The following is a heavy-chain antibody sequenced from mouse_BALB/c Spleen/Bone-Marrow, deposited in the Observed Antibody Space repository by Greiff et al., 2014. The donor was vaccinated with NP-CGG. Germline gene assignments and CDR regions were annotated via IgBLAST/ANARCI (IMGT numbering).Heavy chain of an antibody. CDR3: ARGRVITVYWYFDV. CDR1: GFTFTDYY. J-gene: IGHJ1*01. V-gene: IGHV7-3*02. CDR2: IRNKANGYTT. Sequence: DVQLVESGGGLVQPGGSLRLSCATSGFTFTDYYMSWVRQPPGKALEWLGFIRNKANGYTTEYSASVKGRFTISRDNSQSILYLQMNTLRAEDSATYYCARGRVITVYWYFDVWGAGTTVTVSS. D-gene: IGHD2-4*01.